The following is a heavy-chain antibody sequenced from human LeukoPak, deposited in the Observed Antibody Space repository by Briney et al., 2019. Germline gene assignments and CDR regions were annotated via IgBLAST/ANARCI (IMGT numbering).Heavy chain of an antibody. CDR3: ARDVPEGYYDSSGNIDY. V-gene: IGHV3-74*01. Sequence: GGSLRLSCAASGFTFSSYWMHWVRQAPGKGLVWVSRINSDGSSTSYADSVKGRFTISRDNAKNTLYLQMNSLRAEDTAVYYCARDVPEGYYDSSGNIDYWGQGTLVTVSS. CDR2: INSDGSST. J-gene: IGHJ4*02. D-gene: IGHD3-22*01. CDR1: GFTFSSYW.